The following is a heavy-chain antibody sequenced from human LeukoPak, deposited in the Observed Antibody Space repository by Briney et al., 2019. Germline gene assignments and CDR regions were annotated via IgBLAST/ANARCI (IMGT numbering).Heavy chain of an antibody. CDR2: ISHSGST. CDR1: GESFSGYF. V-gene: IGHV4-34*01. Sequence: PSETLSLTCAVDGESFSGYFWTWIRQPPGKGLEWIGEISHSGSTDYNPSLKSRVTMSVDTSKSQFSLKLSSVTAADTAVYYCARYAYYYESGAYSYYYYGMDVWGQGTPVTVSS. D-gene: IGHD3-22*01. J-gene: IGHJ6*02. CDR3: ARYAYYYESGAYSYYYYGMDV.